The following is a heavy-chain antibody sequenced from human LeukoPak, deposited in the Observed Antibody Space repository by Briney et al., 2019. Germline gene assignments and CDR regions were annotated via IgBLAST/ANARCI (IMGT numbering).Heavy chain of an antibody. V-gene: IGHV3-23*01. CDR2: ISSSGGTT. J-gene: IGHJ4*02. CDR3: EKHGEAYGDSKTDY. D-gene: IGHD4-17*01. CDR1: GFTFTTYA. Sequence: GGSLRLSCAAFGFTFTTYAMSWVRQAPGKGLEWVSVISSSGGTTYYADSVKGRFTISRDNSKNTGYLQMNGLRAEDTAIYYSEKHGEAYGDSKTDYWGQGTLVTVSS.